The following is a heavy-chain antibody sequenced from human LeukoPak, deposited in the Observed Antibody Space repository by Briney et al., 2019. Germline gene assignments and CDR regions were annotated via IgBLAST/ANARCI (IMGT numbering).Heavy chain of an antibody. D-gene: IGHD2-8*02. CDR2: ISSSSSPI. V-gene: IGHV3-48*02. CDR3: ARRGVTNDFDS. Sequence: GGSLRLSCAASGFTFSSYSMNWVRQAPGKGLEWVSYISSSSSPIYYADSVKGRFTISRDNAENSLYLQMNSLGDEDTAVYYCARRGVTNDFDSWGQGTLVTVSS. J-gene: IGHJ4*02. CDR1: GFTFSSYS.